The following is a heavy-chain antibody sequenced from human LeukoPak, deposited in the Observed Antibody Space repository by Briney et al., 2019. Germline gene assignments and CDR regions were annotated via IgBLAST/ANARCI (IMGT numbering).Heavy chain of an antibody. CDR2: INHSGST. Sequence: SETLSLTCAVYGGSFSGYYWSWIRQPPGKGLEWIGEINHSGSTNYNPSLKSRVTISVDTSKNQFSLKLSSVTAADTAVYYCARQFPIDTAMAPWGQGTLVTVSS. D-gene: IGHD5-18*01. J-gene: IGHJ5*02. CDR3: ARQFPIDTAMAP. CDR1: GGSFSGYY. V-gene: IGHV4-34*01.